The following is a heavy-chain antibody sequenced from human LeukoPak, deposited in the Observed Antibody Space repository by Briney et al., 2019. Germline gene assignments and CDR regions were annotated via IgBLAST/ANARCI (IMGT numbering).Heavy chain of an antibody. V-gene: IGHV3-21*01. CDR3: ARERVTRGSGSYFHDY. CDR1: GFTFSSYA. D-gene: IGHD1-26*01. Sequence: GGSLRLSCAASGFTFSSYAMNWVRQAPGKGLEWVSGISRSSSFKYYAESVKGRFTISRDNAKNSLYLQMSSLRAEDTAVYYCARERVTRGSGSYFHDYWGQGTLVTVSS. J-gene: IGHJ4*02. CDR2: ISRSSSFK.